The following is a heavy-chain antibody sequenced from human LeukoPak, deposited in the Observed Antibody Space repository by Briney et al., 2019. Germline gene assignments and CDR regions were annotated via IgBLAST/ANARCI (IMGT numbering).Heavy chain of an antibody. CDR3: ARALPLYDSSGPDAFDI. J-gene: IGHJ3*02. Sequence: GGSLRLSCAASEFSVGSNYMNWVRQAPGKGLEWVSYISSSSSTIYYADSAKGRFTISRDNAKNSLYLQMNSLRAEDTAVYYCARALPLYDSSGPDAFDIWGQGTMVTVSS. CDR1: EFSVGSNY. D-gene: IGHD3-22*01. CDR2: ISSSSSTI. V-gene: IGHV3-48*01.